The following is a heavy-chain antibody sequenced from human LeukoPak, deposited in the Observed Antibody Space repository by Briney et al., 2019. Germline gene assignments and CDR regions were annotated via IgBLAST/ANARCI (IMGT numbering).Heavy chain of an antibody. D-gene: IGHD5-18*01. CDR1: GYTFTSYG. CDR2: ISAYNGNT. V-gene: IGHV1-18*04. Sequence: ASVKVSCKASGYTFTSYGISWVRQALGQGLEWMGWISAYNGNTNYAQKLQGRVTMTTDTSTSTAYMELRSLRSDDTAVYYCARAMRIQLREDYWGQGTLVTVSS. CDR3: ARAMRIQLREDY. J-gene: IGHJ4*02.